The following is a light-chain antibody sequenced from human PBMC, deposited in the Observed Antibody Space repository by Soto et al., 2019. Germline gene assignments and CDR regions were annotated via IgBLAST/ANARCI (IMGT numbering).Light chain of an antibody. J-gene: IGKJ1*01. V-gene: IGKV1-5*01. CDR1: HSISNW. Sequence: DIQMTQSPSTLPASAGDRVTISCRASHSISNWLAWYQQQPGTAPKVLLYHASNLQTGVPSRFGGRGSGTEFTLTISGLRPEDFASFYCQQYDSFTWTFGEGTRWIS. CDR2: HAS. CDR3: QQYDSFTWT.